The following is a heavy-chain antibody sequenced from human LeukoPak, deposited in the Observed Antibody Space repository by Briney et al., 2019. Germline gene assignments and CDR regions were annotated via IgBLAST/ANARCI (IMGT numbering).Heavy chain of an antibody. CDR1: RDSINSGGSY. CDR3: ARVEWESYYSDF. CDR2: ISNSGTT. Sequence: SETLSLTCTVSRDSINSGGSYWSWVRQRPVEGLEWIGYISNSGTTFYNPSLKSRPRISRDTSKNEFSLSLESVTAADTAVYFCARVEWESYYSDFWGQGTLVTVSS. D-gene: IGHD1-26*01. J-gene: IGHJ4*02. V-gene: IGHV4-31*03.